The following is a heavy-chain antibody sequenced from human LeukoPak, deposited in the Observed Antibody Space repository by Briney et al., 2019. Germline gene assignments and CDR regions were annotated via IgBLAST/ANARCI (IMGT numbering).Heavy chain of an antibody. J-gene: IGHJ4*02. CDR2: IYSDNT. CDR1: GFTVSSNS. Sequence: GGSLRLSCTVSGFTVSSNSMSWVRQPPGKGLEWVSFIYSDNTHYSDSVKGRFTISRDNSKNTLYLQMNSLRAEDTAVYYCARRAGAYSHPYDYWGQGTLVTVSS. CDR3: ARRAGAYSHPYDY. D-gene: IGHD4/OR15-4a*01. V-gene: IGHV3-53*01.